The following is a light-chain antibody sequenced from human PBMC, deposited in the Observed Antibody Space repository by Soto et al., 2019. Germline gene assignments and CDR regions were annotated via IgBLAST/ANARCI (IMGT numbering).Light chain of an antibody. Sequence: DMQMTQSPSSLSASVGDRVTITCRASQDISNYLAWYQQKPGKVPKLLIDGVSTLQSGVPSRFSGSGSGTDFTLTISSLQPEDVATYYCQKYNSAPLSFGGGTKVEIK. J-gene: IGKJ4*01. CDR3: QKYNSAPLS. V-gene: IGKV1-27*01. CDR1: QDISNY. CDR2: GVS.